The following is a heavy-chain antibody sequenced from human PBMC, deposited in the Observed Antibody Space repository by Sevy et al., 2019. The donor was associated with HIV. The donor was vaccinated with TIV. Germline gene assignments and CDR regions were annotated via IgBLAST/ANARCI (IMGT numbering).Heavy chain of an antibody. CDR3: ARDGSSGGLFLKDYYYFGMDV. CDR1: GFTFSSYA. Sequence: GGSLRLSCAASGFTFSSYAMHWVRQAPGKGLEWVAVISYDGNNKYHADSVKDRFTISRDNSKNTLYLQMNRLRAEDTAVYYCARDGSSGGLFLKDYYYFGMDVWGQGTTVTVSS. J-gene: IGHJ6*02. CDR2: ISYDGNNK. D-gene: IGHD3-16*01. V-gene: IGHV3-30*04.